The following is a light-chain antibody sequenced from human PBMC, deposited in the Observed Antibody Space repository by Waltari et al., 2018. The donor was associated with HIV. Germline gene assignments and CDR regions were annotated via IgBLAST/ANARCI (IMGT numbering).Light chain of an antibody. CDR3: QQYGDSPFT. J-gene: IGKJ3*01. CDR2: GAS. Sequence: EITLTQFPGTLSLSPGEGVTLSCRASQSVSHSYLAWYQQKPGQGPRLLIYGASSRATAVPDRFTGSGSGTDFTLTISRLEPEDFAVYYCQQYGDSPFTFGPGTKVEI. V-gene: IGKV3-20*01. CDR1: QSVSHSY.